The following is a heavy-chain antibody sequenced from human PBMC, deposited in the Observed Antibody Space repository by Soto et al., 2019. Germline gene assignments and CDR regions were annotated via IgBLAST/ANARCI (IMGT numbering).Heavy chain of an antibody. CDR2: IYYSGNT. V-gene: IGHV4-30-4*01. D-gene: IGHD3-16*01. Sequence: QVQLQESGPGLVKPSQTLSLTCTVSGGSTSSDNYWRWIRQPPGKGLEWIGHIYYSGNTDYNPSLKSRLAISIDTSKNQFSLKLSSVTAAATAVYFCAREGGESSDGLYYFDSWGQGSLVTVSS. CDR1: GGSTSSDNY. J-gene: IGHJ4*02. CDR3: AREGGESSDGLYYFDS.